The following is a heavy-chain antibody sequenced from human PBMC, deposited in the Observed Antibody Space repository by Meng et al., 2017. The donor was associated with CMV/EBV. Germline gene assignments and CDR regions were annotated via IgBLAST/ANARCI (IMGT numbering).Heavy chain of an antibody. CDR3: ASGGDITFGVVIMSHYYYYGMDV. V-gene: IGHV1-2*02. CDR1: GYTFTGYY. D-gene: IGHD3-3*01. CDR2: INPNSGGT. Sequence: ASVKVSCKASGYTFTGYYMHWVRQAPGQGLEWMGWINPNSGGTNYAQKFQGRVTMTRDTSISTAYMELSRLRPDDTAVYYCASGGDITFGVVIMSHYYYYGMDVWGQGTTVTVSS. J-gene: IGHJ6*02.